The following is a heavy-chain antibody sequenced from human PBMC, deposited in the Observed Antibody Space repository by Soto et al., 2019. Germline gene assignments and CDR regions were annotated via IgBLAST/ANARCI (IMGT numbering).Heavy chain of an antibody. Sequence: QVQLVESGGGVVQPGRSLRLSCAASGFTFSRYGMHWVRQAPGKGLEWVAVIPYDGSNKYYAGSVKARFTISRDNSKTTLYLQMNSLRADDTAAYYCVIDFLSWFGDPPIYWGQGTLFTVSS. D-gene: IGHD3-10*01. CDR1: GFTFSRYG. J-gene: IGHJ4*02. CDR3: VIDFLSWFGDPPIY. CDR2: IPYDGSNK. V-gene: IGHV3-30*03.